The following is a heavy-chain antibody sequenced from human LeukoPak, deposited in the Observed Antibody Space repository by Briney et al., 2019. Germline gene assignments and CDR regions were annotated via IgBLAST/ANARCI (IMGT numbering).Heavy chain of an antibody. J-gene: IGHJ4*02. CDR1: GYTFTSYA. V-gene: IGHV1-3*01. Sequence: ASVKVSCKASGYTFTSYAMHWVRQAPGQRLEWMGWINAGNGNTKYSQKFQGRVTITRDTSASTAYMELSSLRSEDTAVYYCARDPPGGFDWLLGDYWGQGTLVTVSS. CDR2: INAGNGNT. CDR3: ARDPPGGFDWLLGDY. D-gene: IGHD3-9*01.